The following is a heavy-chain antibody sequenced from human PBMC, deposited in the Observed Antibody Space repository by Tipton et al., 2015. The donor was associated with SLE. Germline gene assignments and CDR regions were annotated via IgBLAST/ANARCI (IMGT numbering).Heavy chain of an antibody. CDR2: IYSGGNT. CDR1: GGSYRGYS. CDR3: ARAPSGRVVGTPTGHGY. J-gene: IGHJ4*02. D-gene: IGHD1-26*01. V-gene: IGHV3-53*05. Sequence: LSLTCAVYGGSYRGYSWGWVRQAPGKGLEWVSVIYSGGNTNYADSVKGRFTISRDNSKNMLYLQMNSLRTEDTAVYYCARAPSGRVVGTPTGHGYWGQGTLVTVSS.